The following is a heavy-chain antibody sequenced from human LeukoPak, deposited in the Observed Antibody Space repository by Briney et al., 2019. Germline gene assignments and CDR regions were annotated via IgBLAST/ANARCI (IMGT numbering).Heavy chain of an antibody. V-gene: IGHV1-8*01. CDR1: GYTFTDYD. D-gene: IGHD1-1*01. J-gene: IGHJ5*02. CDR2: INPNSGST. Sequence: ASVKVSCKASGYTFTDYDINWVRQATGHGFEWMGWINPNSGSTGYAQKFQGRVTLTRNISIRITYMELSGLRDEDTAVYFCARTGTTVGDWIDPWGQGTLVTVSS. CDR3: ARTGTTVGDWIDP.